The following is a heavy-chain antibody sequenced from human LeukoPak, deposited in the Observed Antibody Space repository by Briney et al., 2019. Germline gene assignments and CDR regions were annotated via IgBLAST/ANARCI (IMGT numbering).Heavy chain of an antibody. CDR2: IIPIFGTA. Sequence: GASVKVSCKASGGTFSSYAISWVRQAPGQGLEWMGGIIPIFGTANYAQKFQGRVTITADESTSTAYMELSSLRSEDTAVYYCARSTVVTLYYYSYYYMDVWGKGTTVTVSS. J-gene: IGHJ6*03. CDR3: ARSTVVTLYYYSYYYMDV. D-gene: IGHD4-23*01. V-gene: IGHV1-69*13. CDR1: GGTFSSYA.